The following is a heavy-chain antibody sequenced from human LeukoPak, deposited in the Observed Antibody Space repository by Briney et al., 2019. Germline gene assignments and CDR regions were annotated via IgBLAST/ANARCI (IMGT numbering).Heavy chain of an antibody. V-gene: IGHV3-9*01. CDR3: AKDMSPMIGTSHAFDI. D-gene: IGHD3-22*01. CDR2: ISWNSGSI. Sequence: GGSLRLSCAASGFTFDDYAMHWVRQAPGKGLEWVSGISWNSGSIGYADSVKGRFTISRDNAKNSLYLQMNSLRAEDTALYYCAKDMSPMIGTSHAFDIWGQGTMVTVSS. CDR1: GFTFDDYA. J-gene: IGHJ3*02.